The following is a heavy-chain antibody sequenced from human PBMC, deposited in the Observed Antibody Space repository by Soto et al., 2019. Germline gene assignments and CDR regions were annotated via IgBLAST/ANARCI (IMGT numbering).Heavy chain of an antibody. J-gene: IGHJ6*02. D-gene: IGHD2-21*02. Sequence: DVQLVESGGAVVQPGEYLRLSCEVSGFTFSMYSMTWVRQAPGKGLEWVAKIPQEGGDGHYADSVKGPFTISRDNAKNSVFLQMNNLRAADTAVYYCARDQLILPAHDFFYGSDVWGQGATVTVS. V-gene: IGHV3-7*03. CDR1: GFTFSMYS. CDR3: ARDQLILPAHDFFYGSDV. CDR2: IPQEGGDG.